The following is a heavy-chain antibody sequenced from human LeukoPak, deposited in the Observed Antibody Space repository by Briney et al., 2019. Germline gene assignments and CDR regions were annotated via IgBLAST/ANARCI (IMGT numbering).Heavy chain of an antibody. CDR1: GYPFSSYS. Sequence: GGSLRLYCVASGYPFSSYSMNWIRQSPGKGLEWVSYISVSGGVRSYADSVEGRFTISRDDARNSLYLQMNSLKDEDTAVYYCARDRGYFYDQLDYWGQGTLVTVSS. D-gene: IGHD2/OR15-2a*01. CDR3: ARDRGYFYDQLDY. V-gene: IGHV3-48*02. J-gene: IGHJ4*02. CDR2: ISVSGGVR.